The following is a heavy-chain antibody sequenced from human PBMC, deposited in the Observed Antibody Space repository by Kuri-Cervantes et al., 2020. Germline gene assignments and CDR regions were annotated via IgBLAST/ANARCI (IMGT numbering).Heavy chain of an antibody. J-gene: IGHJ4*02. Sequence: GGSLRLSCAASGFTFSSYGMHWVRQAPAKGLEWVAFIRYDGSNKQYADSVKGRITTSRDNSKNTLYLQMNSLRADDTAVYYCARDLGYCTGGACIPDFWGQGTLVTVSS. V-gene: IGHV3-30*02. CDR2: IRYDGSNK. CDR1: GFTFSSYG. CDR3: ARDLGYCTGGACIPDF. D-gene: IGHD2-8*02.